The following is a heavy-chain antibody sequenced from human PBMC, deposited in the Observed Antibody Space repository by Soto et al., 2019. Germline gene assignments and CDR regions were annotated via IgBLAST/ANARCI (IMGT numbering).Heavy chain of an antibody. CDR3: VKGSEEITH. Sequence: SETQSLTSTVYGGNFRGYGWSWIRQPPGKGLEWIGEINHSGSTNYNPSLKSRVTISVDTSKNQFSLKLSSVTAADTAVDYWVKGSEEITHWGQGTLVTVSS. D-gene: IGHD3-16*01. J-gene: IGHJ4*02. CDR1: GGNFRGYG. V-gene: IGHV4-34*01. CDR2: INHSGST.